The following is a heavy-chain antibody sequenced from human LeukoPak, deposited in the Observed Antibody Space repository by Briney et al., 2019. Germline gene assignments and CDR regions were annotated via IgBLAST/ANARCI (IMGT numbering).Heavy chain of an antibody. CDR1: GGSFSGYY. J-gene: IGHJ6*02. CDR2: INHSGST. V-gene: IGHV4-34*01. D-gene: IGHD2-2*01. CDR3: ARGGTSFNLYYYGMDV. Sequence: SETLSLTCAVYGGSFSGYYWSWIRQPPGKGLEWIGEINHSGSTNYNPSLKSRVTIPVDTSKNQFSLKLSSVTAADTAVYYCARGGTSFNLYYYGMDVWGQGTTVTVSS.